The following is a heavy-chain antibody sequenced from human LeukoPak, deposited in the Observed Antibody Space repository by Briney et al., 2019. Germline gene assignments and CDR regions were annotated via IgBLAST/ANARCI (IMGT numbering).Heavy chain of an antibody. CDR3: ARDSGSYYNWFDP. Sequence: SEAPSLTCTVSGGSVSSGSYYWSWIRQPPGKGLEWIGYIYYSGSTNYNPSLKSRVTISVDTSKNQFSLKLSSVTAADTAVYYCARDSGSYYNWFDPWGQGTLVTVSS. CDR2: IYYSGST. J-gene: IGHJ5*02. D-gene: IGHD1-26*01. V-gene: IGHV4-61*01. CDR1: GGSVSSGSYY.